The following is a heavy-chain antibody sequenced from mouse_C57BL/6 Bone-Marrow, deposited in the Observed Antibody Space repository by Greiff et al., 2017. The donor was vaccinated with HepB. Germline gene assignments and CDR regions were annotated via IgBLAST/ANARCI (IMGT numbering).Heavy chain of an antibody. D-gene: IGHD1-1*01. CDR3: ARKNYYGSSVWFAY. J-gene: IGHJ3*01. Sequence: VQLQQPGAELVRPGSSVKLSCKASGYTFTSYWMDWVKQRPGQGLEWIGNIYPSDSETHYNQKFTDKATLTVDKSSSTAYMQLSSLTSEDSAVYYCARKNYYGSSVWFAYWGQGTLVTVSA. CDR1: GYTFTSYW. V-gene: IGHV1-61*01. CDR2: IYPSDSET.